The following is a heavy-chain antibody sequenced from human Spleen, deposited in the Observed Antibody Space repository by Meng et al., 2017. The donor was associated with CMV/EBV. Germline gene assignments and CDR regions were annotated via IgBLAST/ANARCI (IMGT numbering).Heavy chain of an antibody. D-gene: IGHD6-19*01. CDR1: GYTCTGDY. V-gene: IGHV1-2*06. CDR2: IKPNSGGT. Sequence: QVQLVQAGAEVKKHVASVKVSCKASGYTCTGDYMHWVRQAPGQGLEWMGRIKPNSGGTNYAQKFQGRVTMTRDTSISTAYMELSRLRSDDTAVYYCAREVMAVASFDYWGQGTLVTVSS. J-gene: IGHJ4*02. CDR3: AREVMAVASFDY.